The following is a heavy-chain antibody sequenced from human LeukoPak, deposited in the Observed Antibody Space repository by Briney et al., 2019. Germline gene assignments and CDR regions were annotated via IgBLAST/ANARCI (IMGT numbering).Heavy chain of an antibody. CDR1: GGSISSYY. J-gene: IGHJ3*02. CDR3: ARDRPYGDYALGAFDI. CDR2: IYYSGST. D-gene: IGHD4-17*01. Sequence: SETLSLTCTVSGGSISSYYWSWIRQPPGKGLEWIGYIYYSGSTNYNPSLKSRVTISVDTSKNQFSLKLSSVTAADTAVYYCARDRPYGDYALGAFDIWGQGTMVTVSS. V-gene: IGHV4-59*12.